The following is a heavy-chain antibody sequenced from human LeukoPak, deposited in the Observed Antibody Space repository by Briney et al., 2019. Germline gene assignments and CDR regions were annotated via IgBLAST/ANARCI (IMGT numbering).Heavy chain of an antibody. V-gene: IGHV3-7*03. Sequence: GGSLRLSFAASGFTFSSYWISWVRQAPGKGPEWVANINQDGSERYYVDSVRGRFTISRDNAKNSLYLQVNSLRTEDTAVYYCAISSTAGGGYWGQGTLVTVSS. CDR2: INQDGSER. J-gene: IGHJ4*02. CDR1: GFTFSSYW. D-gene: IGHD3-10*01. CDR3: AISSTAGGGY.